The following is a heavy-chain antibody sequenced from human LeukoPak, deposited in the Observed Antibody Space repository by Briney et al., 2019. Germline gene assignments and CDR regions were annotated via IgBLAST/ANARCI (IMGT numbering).Heavy chain of an antibody. CDR3: ARRAPEQQLAPYYYYYMDV. V-gene: IGHV1-18*01. CDR1: GYTFTSYG. CDR2: ISAYNGNT. J-gene: IGHJ6*03. D-gene: IGHD6-13*01. Sequence: GASVKVSCKASGYTFTSYGISWVRQAPGQGLEWMGWISAYNGNTNYAQKLQGRVTMTTDTSTSTAYMELRSLRSDDTAVYYCARRAPEQQLAPYYYYYMDVWGKGTTVTVSS.